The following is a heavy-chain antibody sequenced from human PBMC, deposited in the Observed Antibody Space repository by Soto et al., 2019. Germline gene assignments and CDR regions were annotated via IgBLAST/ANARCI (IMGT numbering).Heavy chain of an antibody. CDR1: GYTFTGYY. D-gene: IGHD1-26*01. J-gene: IGHJ4*02. CDR2: INPNSGGT. CDR3: VRNSPIGSTFSGSDAFDL. Sequence: ASVKVSCKASGYTFTGYYMHWVRQAPGQGLEWMGWINPNSGGTNYAQKIQGWVTMTRDTSISTAYMELSRLRTDDTAVFYCVRNSPIGSTFSGSDAFDLWGQGTLVTVSS. V-gene: IGHV1-2*04.